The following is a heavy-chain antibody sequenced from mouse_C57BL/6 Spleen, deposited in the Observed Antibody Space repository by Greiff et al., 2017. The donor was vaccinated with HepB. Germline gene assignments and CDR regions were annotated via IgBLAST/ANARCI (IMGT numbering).Heavy chain of an antibody. CDR2: ISDGGSYT. J-gene: IGHJ3*01. CDR1: GFTFSSYA. CDR3: ARVTTEGLFAY. V-gene: IGHV5-4*03. Sequence: EVMLVESGGGLVKPGGSLKLSCAASGFTFSSYAMSWVRQTPEKRLEWVATISDGGSYTYYPDNVKGRFTISRDNAKNNLYLQMSHLKSEDTAMYYCARVTTEGLFAYWGQGTLVTVSA. D-gene: IGHD1-1*01.